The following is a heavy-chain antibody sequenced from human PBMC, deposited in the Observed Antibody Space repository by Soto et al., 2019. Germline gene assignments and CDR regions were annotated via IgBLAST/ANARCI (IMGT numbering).Heavy chain of an antibody. CDR2: IYYSGST. CDR1: GGSVSSGDYY. V-gene: IGHV4-61*08. Sequence: QVQLQESGPGLVKPSETLSLTCTVSGGSVSSGDYYWSWIRQPPGKGLEWIGYIYYSGSTTYNPSTTSIPSHKSRITISLDTSKTQFSQKLSSMNAADTAVYYCARDRPRTIYNSEYYYYGLDVCRLGTTVTVSS. J-gene: IGHJ6*02. CDR3: ARDRPRTIYNSEYYYYGLDV. D-gene: IGHD6-19*01.